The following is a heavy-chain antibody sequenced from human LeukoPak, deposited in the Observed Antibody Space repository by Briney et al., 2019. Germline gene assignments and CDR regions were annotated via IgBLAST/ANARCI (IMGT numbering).Heavy chain of an antibody. CDR1: GSTFSSYS. V-gene: IGHV3-21*01. D-gene: IGHD3-22*01. J-gene: IGHJ6*02. CDR2: ISSSSSYI. CDR3: ASPGGNDSSGYYNYYYYGMDV. Sequence: GESLRLSCAASGSTFSSYSMNWVRQAPGKGLEWVSSISSSSSYIYYADSVKGRFTISRDNAKNSLYLQMNSLRAEDTAVYYCASPGGNDSSGYYNYYYYGMDVWGQGTTVTVSS.